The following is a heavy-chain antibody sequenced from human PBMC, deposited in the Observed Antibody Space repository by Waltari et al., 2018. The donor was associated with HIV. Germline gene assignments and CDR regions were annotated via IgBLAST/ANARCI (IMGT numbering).Heavy chain of an antibody. D-gene: IGHD5-12*01. Sequence: QVQLVQSGAEVKKPGASVKVSCRASAMNFSADAVHWVRQAPGPGLEWLGSINVGTIFSRYSQMFQGRLTFTRDTSETTIFMELRSLKSEDTAVYFCAGGSAWLVNVLEIWGQGTLVTVSS. CDR1: AMNFSADA. V-gene: IGHV1-3*01. J-gene: IGHJ4*02. CDR2: INVGTIFS. CDR3: AGGSAWLVNVLEI.